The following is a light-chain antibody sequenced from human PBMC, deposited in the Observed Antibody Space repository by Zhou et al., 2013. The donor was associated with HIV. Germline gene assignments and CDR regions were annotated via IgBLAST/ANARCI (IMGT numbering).Light chain of an antibody. CDR3: QQYNSYLFT. CDR2: DAS. CDR1: QSVNTN. Sequence: EIVLTQSPGTLSLSPGQRATLSCRASQSVNTNVAWYQQTRGRPPRLLIYDASKRAAGLPARFTGSGSETDFTLTISSLQPDDFATYYCQQYNSYLFTFGPGTKVDIK. J-gene: IGKJ3*01. V-gene: IGKV3-15*01.